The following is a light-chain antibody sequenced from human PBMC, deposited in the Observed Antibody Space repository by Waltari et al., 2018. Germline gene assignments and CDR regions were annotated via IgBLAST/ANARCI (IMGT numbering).Light chain of an antibody. CDR2: NTN. CDR3: VLYMGSASWV. V-gene: IGLV8-61*01. CDR1: SASVSTTYY. J-gene: IGLJ3*02. Sequence: QTVVTQEPSFSVSPGGTVTLTCGLTSASVSTTYYPSWYQQTPGQAPRTLIYNTNTRSSGVPDRFSGSILGNKAALTSTGAQAEDESDYYCVLYMGSASWVFGGGTQLTVL.